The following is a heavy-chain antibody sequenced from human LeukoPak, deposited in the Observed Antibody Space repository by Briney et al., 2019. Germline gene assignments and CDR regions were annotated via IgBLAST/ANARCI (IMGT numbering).Heavy chain of an antibody. CDR3: ARVGILTGSYYFDY. CDR2: IYYSGST. J-gene: IGHJ4*02. D-gene: IGHD3-9*01. CDR1: GGSISSGGYY. Sequence: SETLSLTCTVSGGSISSGGYYWSWLRQHPGKGLEWIGYIYYSGSTYYNPSLKSRVTISVDTSKNQFSLKLSSVTAADTAVYYCARVGILTGSYYFDYWGQGTLVTVSS. V-gene: IGHV4-31*03.